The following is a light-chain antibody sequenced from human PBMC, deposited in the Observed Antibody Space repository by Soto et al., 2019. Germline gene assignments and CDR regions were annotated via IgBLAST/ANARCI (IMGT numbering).Light chain of an antibody. CDR2: KAS. V-gene: IGKV1-5*03. J-gene: IGKJ2*01. CDR3: QQYNSHSSYT. CDR1: QSISSW. Sequence: DIQMTQSPSTLSASVADRVTITCRASQSISSWLAWYQQKPGKAPKLLIYKASSLGSGVPSRFSGSGSGTEFTLTISSLQAEDFAIYYCQQYNSHSSYTFGQGTKLEIK.